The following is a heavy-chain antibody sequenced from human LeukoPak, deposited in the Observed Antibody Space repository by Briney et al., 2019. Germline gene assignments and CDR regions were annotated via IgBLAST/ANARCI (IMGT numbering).Heavy chain of an antibody. J-gene: IGHJ4*02. Sequence: SETLSLTCTVSGGSVSSSDYYWGWIRQPPGKGLEWIGSIYYSGSTYYKPSLKSRVTISLDTPKKQFSLKLSSVTAADTAVYYCARHTFDDYVWGSYRRYPLYYFDYWGQGTLVTVSS. CDR2: IYYSGST. V-gene: IGHV4-39*01. CDR1: GGSVSSSDYY. D-gene: IGHD3-16*02. CDR3: ARHTFDDYVWGSYRRYPLYYFDY.